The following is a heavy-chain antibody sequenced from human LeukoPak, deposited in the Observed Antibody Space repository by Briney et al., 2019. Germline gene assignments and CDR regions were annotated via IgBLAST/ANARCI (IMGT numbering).Heavy chain of an antibody. V-gene: IGHV3-7*04. D-gene: IGHD6-19*01. Sequence: PGGSLRLSCAASGFTFSSYAMSWVRQTPGKGLEWVAIIKKDGSAKYYVDSVRGRFTISRDNAENSLYLQLNSLRAEDTAVYYCARGSGWAFDIWGQGTMVTVSS. J-gene: IGHJ3*02. CDR3: ARGSGWAFDI. CDR1: GFTFSSYA. CDR2: IKKDGSAK.